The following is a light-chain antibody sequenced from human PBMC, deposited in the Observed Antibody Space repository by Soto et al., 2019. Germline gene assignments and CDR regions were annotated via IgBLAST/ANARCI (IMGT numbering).Light chain of an antibody. Sequence: DIQMTQSPSSLSASVGDRVMITCRASQTISTYLNWYQQKPGTAPKLLIYDASTLQSGVPSTFSGSGSGTDFTLTISNLQPEDFATFYCQQSFSRPMYTFGQGTKVDIK. V-gene: IGKV1-39*01. CDR2: DAS. J-gene: IGKJ2*01. CDR1: QTISTY. CDR3: QQSFSRPMYT.